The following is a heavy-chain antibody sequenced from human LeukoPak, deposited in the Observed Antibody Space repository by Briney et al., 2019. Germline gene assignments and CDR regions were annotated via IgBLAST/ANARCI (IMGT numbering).Heavy chain of an antibody. J-gene: IGHJ4*02. CDR3: ARDLQGGYSSRYFDY. CDR1: GFTFSSYG. Sequence: PGGSLRLSCAASGFTFSSYGMHWVRQAPGKGLEWVAVISYDGSNKYYADSVKGRFTISRDNSKNTLYLQMNSLIAEDTAVYYCARDLQGGYSSRYFDYWGQGTLVTVSS. CDR2: ISYDGSNK. D-gene: IGHD4-11*01. V-gene: IGHV3-30*03.